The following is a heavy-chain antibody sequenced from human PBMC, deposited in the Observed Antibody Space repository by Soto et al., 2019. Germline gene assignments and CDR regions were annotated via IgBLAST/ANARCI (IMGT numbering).Heavy chain of an antibody. V-gene: IGHV3-33*01. D-gene: IGHD1-1*01. CDR1: GFTFNTYG. Sequence: QVQLVESGGGVVQPGRSLRLSCVASGFTFNTYGMHWFRQAPGKGLEWLAIVWYDGSNEDYADSVKGRFTISRDNSKNTLYFQMNSLRTDDTAVYYCVRDLGNDSDHWGQGALVTVSS. CDR2: VWYDGSNE. CDR3: VRDLGNDSDH. J-gene: IGHJ4*02.